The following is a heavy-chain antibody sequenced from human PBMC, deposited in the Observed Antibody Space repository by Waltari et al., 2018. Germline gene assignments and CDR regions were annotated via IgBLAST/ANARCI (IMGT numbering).Heavy chain of an antibody. CDR1: GGSVRSTNW. CDR2: IFHSGTT. J-gene: IGHJ4*02. Sequence: QVQLQESGPGLVKPSGTLSLNCAVPGGSVRSTNWWSWVRQPPGKGLEWIGEIFHSGTTNYNSSLESRVTISIDNSKNQFSLKLTSVTAADTAVYYCARGYSGSWHSPLVWGQGTLVTVSS. CDR3: ARGYSGSWHSPLV. D-gene: IGHD1-26*01. V-gene: IGHV4-4*02.